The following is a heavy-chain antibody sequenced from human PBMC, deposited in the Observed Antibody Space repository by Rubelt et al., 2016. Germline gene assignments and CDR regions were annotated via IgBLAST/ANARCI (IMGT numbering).Heavy chain of an antibody. V-gene: IGHV3-30*04. CDR2: ISYDGSNN. CDR1: GFRFSIHA. D-gene: IGHD6-19*01. J-gene: IGHJ4*02. CDR3: GRDRGNDWYGVTDD. Sequence: QVQLVESGGGVVQPGRSLRLSCAASGFRFSIHAMHWLRQAPGKGLEWVALISYDGSNNYYEDSVRGQFTISRDNSKNTLLLQVDSLRPEDTAVYYCGRDRGNDWYGVTDDWGQGTLVTVSS.